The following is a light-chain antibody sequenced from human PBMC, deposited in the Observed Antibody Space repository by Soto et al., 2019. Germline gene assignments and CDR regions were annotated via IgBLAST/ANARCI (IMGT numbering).Light chain of an antibody. CDR3: QSYDSSLSGSLV. CDR1: SSNFGSGYD. CDR2: ANN. Sequence: QSVLTQPPSVSGAPGQRVTISCTWSSSNFGSGYDVQWYQQFPGTAPKLLIYANNNRPSGVPDRFSGSKSGTSASLAITGLQAEDEADYYCQSYDSSLSGSLVFGGGTKLTVL. J-gene: IGLJ2*01. V-gene: IGLV1-40*01.